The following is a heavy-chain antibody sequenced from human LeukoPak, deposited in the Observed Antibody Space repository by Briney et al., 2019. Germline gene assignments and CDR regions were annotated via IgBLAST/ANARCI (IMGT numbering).Heavy chain of an antibody. V-gene: IGHV3-23*01. CDR2: ISGSGGST. J-gene: IGHJ5*02. Sequence: GGSLRPSCAASGFTFSSYAMSWVRQAPGKGLEWVSAISGSGGSTYYADSVKGRFTISRDNSKNTLYLQMNSLRAEDTAVYYCANGSIVVVPAAQFDPWGQGTLVTVSS. D-gene: IGHD2-2*01. CDR3: ANGSIVVVPAAQFDP. CDR1: GFTFSSYA.